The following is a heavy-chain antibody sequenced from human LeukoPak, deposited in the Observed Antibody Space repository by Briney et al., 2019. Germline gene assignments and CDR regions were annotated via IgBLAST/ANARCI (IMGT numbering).Heavy chain of an antibody. D-gene: IGHD3-16*01. Sequence: PSETLSPTCTVSGGSISSYYWSWIRQPPGKGLEWIGYIYYSGSTNYNSSLKSRVTISVDTSKNQFSLKLSSVTAADTAVYYCARAVSNLGYFDYWGQGTLVTVSS. CDR3: ARAVSNLGYFDY. J-gene: IGHJ4*02. V-gene: IGHV4-59*08. CDR1: GGSISSYY. CDR2: IYYSGST.